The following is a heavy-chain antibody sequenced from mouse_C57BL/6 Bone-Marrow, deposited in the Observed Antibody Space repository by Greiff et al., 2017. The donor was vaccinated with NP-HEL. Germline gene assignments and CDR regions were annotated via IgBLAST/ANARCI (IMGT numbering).Heavy chain of an antibody. Sequence: EVQLQQSGAELVRPGASVKLSCTASGFNFKDDYMHWVKQRPEQGLEWIGWIDPENGDTKYASKFQGKATITADTSSNTAYLQLSSLTSEDTAVYYCTTRGIYFDYWGQGTTLTVSS. J-gene: IGHJ2*01. CDR3: TTRGIYFDY. CDR2: IDPENGDT. CDR1: GFNFKDDY. V-gene: IGHV14-4*01.